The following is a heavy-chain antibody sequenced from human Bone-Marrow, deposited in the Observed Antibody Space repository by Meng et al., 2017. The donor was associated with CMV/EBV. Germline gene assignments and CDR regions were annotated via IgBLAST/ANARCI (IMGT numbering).Heavy chain of an antibody. Sequence: SETLSLTCTVSGGSISSYYWSWIRQPPGKGLEWIGYIYYSGSTNYNPSLKSRVTISVDTSKNQFSLKLSSVTAADTAVYYCARGNDKIYTCRRRYSSYGMDFLLQGTTVTVSS. CDR1: GGSISSYY. CDR2: IYYSGST. CDR3: ARGNDKIYTCRRRYSSYGMDF. V-gene: IGHV4-59*12. D-gene: IGHD1-1*01. J-gene: IGHJ6*02.